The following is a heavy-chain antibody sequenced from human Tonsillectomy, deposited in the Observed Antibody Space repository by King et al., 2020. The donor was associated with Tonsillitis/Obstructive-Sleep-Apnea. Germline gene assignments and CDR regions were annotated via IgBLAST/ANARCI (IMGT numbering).Heavy chain of an antibody. CDR3: ARGIWGGGLRWDN. V-gene: IGHV4-4*02. Sequence: VPLQESGPGLVKPSGTLSLTCGVSGGSISTSTWWSWVRQSPGKGLEWIGDIYHTGGSNYNPSLKSRVSISLDKSKNQFSLRLTSVTAADTAVYFCARGIWGGGLRWDNWGQGTLVTVSS. CDR1: GGSISTSTW. CDR2: IYHTGGS. D-gene: IGHD3-3*01. J-gene: IGHJ4*02.